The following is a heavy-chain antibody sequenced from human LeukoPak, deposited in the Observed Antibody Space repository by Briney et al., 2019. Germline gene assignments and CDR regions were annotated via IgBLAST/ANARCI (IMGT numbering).Heavy chain of an antibody. V-gene: IGHV4-34*01. CDR1: GGSFSGYY. J-gene: IGHJ5*02. D-gene: IGHD6-13*01. Sequence: SETLSLTCAVYGGSFSGYYWSWIRQPPGKGLEWIGEINHSGSTNYNPSLKSRVTISVDTSKNQFSLKLSSVTAADTAVYYCAREGIAAAGTHNWFDPWGQGTLVTVSS. CDR2: INHSGST. CDR3: AREGIAAAGTHNWFDP.